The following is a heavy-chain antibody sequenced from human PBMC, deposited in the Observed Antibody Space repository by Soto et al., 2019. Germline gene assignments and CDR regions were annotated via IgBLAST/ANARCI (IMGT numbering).Heavy chain of an antibody. J-gene: IGHJ3*02. Sequence: EVQLVESGGGLVKPGGSLRLSCAASGFTFSNAWMNWVRQAPGKGLEWVGRIKSKTDGGTTDYAAPVKGRFTISRDDSKNTLYLQMNSLKTADTAVYYRSIHLLSPLLAGLGDSFDIWGQGTMVTVSS. CDR3: SIHLLSPLLAGLGDSFDI. D-gene: IGHD4-17*01. CDR2: IKSKTDGGTT. CDR1: GFTFSNAW. V-gene: IGHV3-15*07.